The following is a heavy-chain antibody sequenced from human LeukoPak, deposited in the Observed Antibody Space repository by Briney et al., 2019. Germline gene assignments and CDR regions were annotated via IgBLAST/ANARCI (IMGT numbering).Heavy chain of an antibody. D-gene: IGHD2-15*01. V-gene: IGHV1-2*06. CDR1: GYTFTGYY. J-gene: IGHJ4*02. CDR3: AREGSDSCHDY. CDR2: INHNSGGT. Sequence: ASVKVSCKASGYTFTGYYMHWVRRAPGQGLEWMGRINHNSGGTNYAQKFQGRVTMTRDTSISTAYMELSRLRSDDTAVYYRAREGSDSCHDYWGQGTLVTVSS.